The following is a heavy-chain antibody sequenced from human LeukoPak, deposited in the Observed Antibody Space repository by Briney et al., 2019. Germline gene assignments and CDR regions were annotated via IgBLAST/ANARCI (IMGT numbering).Heavy chain of an antibody. CDR1: GYTFTSYD. Sequence: RASVKVSCKASGYTFTSYDFNWVRQATGQGLEWMGWMNPNSGNTGYAQKFQGRVTMTRDTATSTAYMELSSLSSEDTAVYYCAKTTAGNSSGRNPGWPVDYWGQGTLVTVSS. CDR3: AKTTAGNSSGRNPGWPVDY. D-gene: IGHD6-19*01. V-gene: IGHV1-8*01. J-gene: IGHJ4*02. CDR2: MNPNSGNT.